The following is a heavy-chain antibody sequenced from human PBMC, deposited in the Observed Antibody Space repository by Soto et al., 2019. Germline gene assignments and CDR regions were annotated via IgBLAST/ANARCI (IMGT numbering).Heavy chain of an antibody. D-gene: IGHD3-10*01. CDR2: IYYSGST. V-gene: IGHV4-61*03. CDR3: ARDRVNLVRGVNISWFDP. Sequence: QVQLQESGPGLVKPSETLSLTCTVSGGSVSSGSYYWSWIRQPPGKGLEWIGYIYYSGSTNYNPSLKRQVTISVDASKNHFSLKLSSVIAADTAVYDCARDRVNLVRGVNISWFDPWGQGTLVTVSS. J-gene: IGHJ5*02. CDR1: GGSVSSGSYY.